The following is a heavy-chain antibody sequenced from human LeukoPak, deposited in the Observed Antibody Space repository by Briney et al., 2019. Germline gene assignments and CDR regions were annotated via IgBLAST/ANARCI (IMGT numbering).Heavy chain of an antibody. Sequence: ASVKVSCKASGYTFTSYGISWVRQAPGQGLEWMGWISAYNGNTNYAQKLQGRVTMTTDTSTSTAYMELRSLRSDDTAVYYCARDALGYCSGGSCPPDYWGQGTLVTVSS. D-gene: IGHD2-15*01. V-gene: IGHV1-18*01. J-gene: IGHJ4*02. CDR3: ARDALGYCSGGSCPPDY. CDR1: GYTFTSYG. CDR2: ISAYNGNT.